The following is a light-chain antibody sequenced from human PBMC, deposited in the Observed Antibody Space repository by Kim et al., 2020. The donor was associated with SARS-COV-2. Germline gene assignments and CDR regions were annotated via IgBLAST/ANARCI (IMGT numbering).Light chain of an antibody. V-gene: IGKV3-20*01. CDR3: QQYGSTPYT. J-gene: IGKJ2*01. CDR2: GAS. CDR1: QSVRSSY. Sequence: EIVLTQSPGTLSLSTGERATLSCRASQSVRSSYLAWYQQKPGQAPRLLIYGASSRATGIPDRFSGSGSGTDFTLTISRLEPEDFAVYYCQQYGSTPYTFGQGTKLEI.